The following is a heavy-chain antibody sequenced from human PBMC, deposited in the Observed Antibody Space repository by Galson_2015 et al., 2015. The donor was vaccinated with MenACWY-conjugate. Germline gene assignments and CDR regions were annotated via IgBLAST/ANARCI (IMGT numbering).Heavy chain of an antibody. V-gene: IGHV4-59*01. CDR1: GGSITSYY. J-gene: IGHJ3*02. D-gene: IGHD1-26*01. CDR3: ARWEASLNAFEI. Sequence: PSETLSLTCTVSGGSITSYYWNWIRQPPGKGLEWTGFVHHTGSTSYKPSLRSRVTMSVDTSNSHFSLKLSSVTAADTAVYYCARWEASLNAFEIWGRGTMVTVSS. CDR2: VHHTGST.